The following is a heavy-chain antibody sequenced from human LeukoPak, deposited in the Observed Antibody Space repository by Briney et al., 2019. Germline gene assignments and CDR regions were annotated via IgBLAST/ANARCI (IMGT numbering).Heavy chain of an antibody. V-gene: IGHV4-34*01. CDR2: INHSGST. J-gene: IGHJ4*02. CDR3: ARDYSSGIAVAGSSFNTPVFDY. D-gene: IGHD6-19*01. CDR1: GGSFSGYY. Sequence: SETLSLTCAVYGGSFSGYYWSWIRQPPGKGLEWVGEINHSGSTNYNPSLKSRVTISVDTSKNQFSLKLSSVTAADTAVYYCARDYSSGIAVAGSSFNTPVFDYWGQGTLVTVSS.